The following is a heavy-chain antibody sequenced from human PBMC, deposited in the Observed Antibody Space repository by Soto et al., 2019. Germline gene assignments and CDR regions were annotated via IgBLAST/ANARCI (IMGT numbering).Heavy chain of an antibody. V-gene: IGHV3-15*01. J-gene: IGHJ4*02. D-gene: IGHD3-22*01. CDR2: IKSKTDGGTT. CDR3: TTAHRYYFDSTGYYWLDY. Sequence: GGSLRLSCAASGCTCTKACMTWVRQAPGKGLEWVGRIKSKTDGGTTDYAAPVKGRFTISRDDSKYTLYLQMNSLTSEDTAVYYCTTAHRYYFDSTGYYWLDYWGQGALVTVSS. CDR1: GCTCTKAC.